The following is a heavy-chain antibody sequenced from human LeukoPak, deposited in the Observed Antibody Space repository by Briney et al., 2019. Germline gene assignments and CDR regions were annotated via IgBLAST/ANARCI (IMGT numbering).Heavy chain of an antibody. CDR3: ARHSSGWYQINY. J-gene: IGHJ4*02. D-gene: IGHD6-19*01. CDR2: IYYSGST. V-gene: IGHV4-39*01. CDR1: GGSISSYY. Sequence: SETLSLTCTVSGGSISSYYWGWIRQPPGKGLEWIGTIYYSGSTYYNPSLKSRVTISVDTSKSQFSLKLSSVTAADTSVYYCARHSSGWYQINYWGQGTLVTVSS.